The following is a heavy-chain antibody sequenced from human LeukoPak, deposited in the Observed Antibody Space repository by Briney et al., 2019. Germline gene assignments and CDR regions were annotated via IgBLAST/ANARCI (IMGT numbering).Heavy chain of an antibody. CDR3: AREVWYGGFDY. D-gene: IGHD6-13*01. J-gene: IGHJ4*02. CDR2: IDHSGGT. V-gene: IGHV4-34*01. CDR1: GGSFSGYY. Sequence: SETLSLTCAVYGGSFSGYYWSWIRQPPGKGLEWIGEIDHSGGTNYNPSLKSRVSISVDTSKNQFSLKLSSVTAADTAVYYCAREVWYGGFDYWGQGTLVTVSS.